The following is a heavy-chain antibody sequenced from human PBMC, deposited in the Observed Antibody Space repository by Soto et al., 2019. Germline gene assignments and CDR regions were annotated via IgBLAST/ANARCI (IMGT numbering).Heavy chain of an antibody. J-gene: IGHJ3*02. Sequence: GGSLRLSCAASGFTFSSYGMHWVRQAPGKGLEWVAVISYDGSNKYYADSVKGRFTISRDNSKNTLYLQMNSLRAEDTAVYYCARSYYYDSSGYGYAFDIWGQGTMVTVSS. V-gene: IGHV3-30*03. CDR3: ARSYYYDSSGYGYAFDI. CDR1: GFTFSSYG. CDR2: ISYDGSNK. D-gene: IGHD3-22*01.